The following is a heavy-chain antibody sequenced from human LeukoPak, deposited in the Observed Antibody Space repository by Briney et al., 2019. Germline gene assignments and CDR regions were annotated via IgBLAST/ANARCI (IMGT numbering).Heavy chain of an antibody. Sequence: GESLKISCKGSGYSFTSYWIGWVRQMPGKGLEWMGIIYPGDSDNRYSPSFQGQVTISADKSISTAYLQWSSLKASDTAMYYCARQKFSGYCSGGSCPFDPWGQGTLVTVSS. D-gene: IGHD2-15*01. CDR2: IYPGDSDN. CDR3: ARQKFSGYCSGGSCPFDP. CDR1: GYSFTSYW. J-gene: IGHJ5*02. V-gene: IGHV5-51*01.